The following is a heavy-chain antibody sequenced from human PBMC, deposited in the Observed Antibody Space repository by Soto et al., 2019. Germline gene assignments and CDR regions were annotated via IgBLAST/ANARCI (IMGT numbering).Heavy chain of an antibody. Sequence: SQTLSLTCAISGDSVSSNSAAWNWIRQSPSRGLEWLGRTYYRSKWYNDYAVSVKSRITINPDTSKNQFSLQLNSVTPEDTAVYYCARYTYCSSTSCFFAFDIWGQGTMVTVS. J-gene: IGHJ3*02. CDR2: TYYRSKWYN. CDR3: ARYTYCSSTSCFFAFDI. D-gene: IGHD2-2*01. V-gene: IGHV6-1*01. CDR1: GDSVSSNSAA.